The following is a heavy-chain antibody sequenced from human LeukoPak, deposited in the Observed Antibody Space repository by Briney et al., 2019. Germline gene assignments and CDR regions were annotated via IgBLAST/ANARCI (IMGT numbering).Heavy chain of an antibody. D-gene: IGHD3-16*02. CDR1: GGSFSGYY. J-gene: IGHJ4*02. V-gene: IGHV4-34*01. Sequence: SETLSLTCAVYGGSFSGYYWSWIRQPPGKGLEWIGEINHSGSTSYNPSLKSRVTISVDTSKNQFSLKLSSVTAADTAVYYCARDRSPSLHRALVYWGQGTLVTVSS. CDR3: ARDRSPSLHRALVY. CDR2: INHSGST.